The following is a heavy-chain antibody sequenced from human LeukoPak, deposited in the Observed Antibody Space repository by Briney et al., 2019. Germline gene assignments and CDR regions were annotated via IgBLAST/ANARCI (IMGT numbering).Heavy chain of an antibody. CDR2: ISSSSSTI. CDR1: GFTFSSYR. CDR3: ARRLDFWSGYYDY. V-gene: IGHV3-48*02. D-gene: IGHD3-3*01. Sequence: GGSLRLSCAASGFTFSSYRMTWVRQAPGKGLEWVSYISSSSSTIYYADSVKGRFTISRDNAKNSLYLQMNSLRDEDTAVYYCARRLDFWSGYYDYWGQGTLVTVSS. J-gene: IGHJ4*02.